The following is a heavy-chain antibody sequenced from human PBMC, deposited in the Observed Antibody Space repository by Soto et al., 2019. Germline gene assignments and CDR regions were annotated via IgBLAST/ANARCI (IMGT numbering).Heavy chain of an antibody. Sequence: KTSETLSLTCAVYGGSFSGYYWSWIRQPPGKGLEWIGEINHSGSTNYNPSLKSRVTISVDTTKNQFSLKLSSVTAADTAVYYCAGGERTVTNYFDYWGQGTLVTVSS. J-gene: IGHJ4*02. V-gene: IGHV4-34*01. D-gene: IGHD4-17*01. CDR2: INHSGST. CDR3: AGGERTVTNYFDY. CDR1: GGSFSGYY.